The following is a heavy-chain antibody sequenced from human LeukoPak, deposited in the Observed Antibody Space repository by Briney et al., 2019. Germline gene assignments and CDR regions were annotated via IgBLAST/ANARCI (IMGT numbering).Heavy chain of an antibody. Sequence: PSETLSLTCTVSGGSVSSGSYYWSWIRQPPGKGLEWIGYIYYSGSTNYNPSLKSRVTISVDTSKNQFSLKLSSVTVADTAVYYCARGLRGGSSSWYAWGQGTLVTVSS. D-gene: IGHD6-13*01. CDR2: IYYSGST. CDR1: GGSVSSGSYY. CDR3: ARGLRGGSSSWYA. J-gene: IGHJ5*02. V-gene: IGHV4-61*01.